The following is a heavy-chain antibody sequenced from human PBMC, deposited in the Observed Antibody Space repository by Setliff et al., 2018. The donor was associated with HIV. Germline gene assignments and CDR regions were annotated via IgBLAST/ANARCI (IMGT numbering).Heavy chain of an antibody. D-gene: IGHD6-13*01. Sequence: PSETLSLTCTVSGGSISSGDYYWSWIRQPPGKGLEWIGSIHYSGTTYYNPSLKSRVTISEDMSKNQFSLKLSSVTAADTAVYYCARESPSSSWFYFDFWGQGTLVTVSS. CDR2: IHYSGTT. V-gene: IGHV4-39*07. CDR1: GGSISSGDYY. CDR3: ARESPSSSWFYFDF. J-gene: IGHJ4*02.